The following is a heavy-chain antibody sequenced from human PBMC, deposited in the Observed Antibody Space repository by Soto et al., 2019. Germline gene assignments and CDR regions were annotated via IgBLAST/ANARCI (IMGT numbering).Heavy chain of an antibody. Sequence: SETLSLTCTVSGGSISSYYWSWIRQPPGKGPEWIGYIYYSGSTNYNPSLKSRVTISVDTSKNQFSLKLSSVTAADTAVYYCAREWIAAATNAFDIWGQGTMVTVSS. CDR1: GGSISSYY. J-gene: IGHJ3*02. V-gene: IGHV4-59*01. CDR2: IYYSGST. D-gene: IGHD6-13*01. CDR3: AREWIAAATNAFDI.